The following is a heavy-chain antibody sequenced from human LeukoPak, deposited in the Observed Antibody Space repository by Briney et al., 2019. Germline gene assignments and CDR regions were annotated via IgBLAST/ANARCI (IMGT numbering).Heavy chain of an antibody. CDR2: INHSGST. CDR1: GGSFSGYY. V-gene: IGHV4-34*01. J-gene: IGHJ4*02. CDR3: ARGKTDTIMDY. Sequence: PSETLSLTCAVYGGSFSGYYWSWIRQPPGKGLEWIGEINHSGSTNYNPSLKSRVTISVDTSKNQFSLKLSSATAADTAVYYCARGKTDTIMDYWGQGTLVTVSS. D-gene: IGHD5-24*01.